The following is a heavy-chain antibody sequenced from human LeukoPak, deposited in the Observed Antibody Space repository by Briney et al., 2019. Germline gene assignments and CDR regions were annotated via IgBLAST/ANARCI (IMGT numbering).Heavy chain of an antibody. CDR3: ARDHEVFGMDV. Sequence: GSLGLSCAASWFTVRSNYLSWVRQASGKGLGWVSVIYSGGSTYYADSVKGRFTISRDNSKNTLYLQMNSLRAEDTAVYYCARDHEVFGMDVWGQGTTVTVSS. J-gene: IGHJ6*02. CDR1: WFTVRSNY. V-gene: IGHV3-53*01. CDR2: IYSGGST.